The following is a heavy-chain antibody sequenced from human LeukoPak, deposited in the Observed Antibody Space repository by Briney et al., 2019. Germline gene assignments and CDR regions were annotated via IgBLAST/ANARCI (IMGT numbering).Heavy chain of an antibody. CDR2: ISTSSSYI. V-gene: IGHV3-21*01. J-gene: IGHJ4*02. Sequence: GGSLRLSCAASGFTFSRNSMNWVRQAPGKGLEWVSSISTSSSYIYYADSVKGRFTISRHNAKNSLYLQMNSLRAEDTAVYYCAREAVTYGSGADPLDYWGQGTLVTVSS. CDR1: GFTFSRNS. D-gene: IGHD3-10*01. CDR3: AREAVTYGSGADPLDY.